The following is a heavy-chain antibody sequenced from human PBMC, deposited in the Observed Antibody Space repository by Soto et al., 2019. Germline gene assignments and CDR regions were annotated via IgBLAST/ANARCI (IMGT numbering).Heavy chain of an antibody. CDR3: ARVDYGDYQPYYYYGMDV. J-gene: IGHJ6*02. CDR2: IWYDGSNK. Sequence: PGGSLRLSWAASGFTFSSYGMHWVRQAPGKGLEWVAVIWYDGSNKYYADSVKGRFTISRDNSKNTLYLQMNSLRAEDTAVYYCARVDYGDYQPYYYYGMDVWGQGTTVTVSS. D-gene: IGHD4-17*01. CDR1: GFTFSSYG. V-gene: IGHV3-33*01.